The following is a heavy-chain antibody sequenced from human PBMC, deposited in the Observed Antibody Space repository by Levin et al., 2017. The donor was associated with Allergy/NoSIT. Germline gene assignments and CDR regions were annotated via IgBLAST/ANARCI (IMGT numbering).Heavy chain of an antibody. D-gene: IGHD6-19*01. Sequence: SQTLSLTCTVSGGSINSGGYYWSWIRQHPGKGLEWIGYIYYSGSTYYSPSLKSRVTISIDASKKQFSLTLSSVTAADTAVYYCARYGGWYDVDSWGQGTLVTVSS. V-gene: IGHV4-31*03. CDR3: ARYGGWYDVDS. CDR1: GGSINSGGYY. CDR2: IYYSGST. J-gene: IGHJ4*02.